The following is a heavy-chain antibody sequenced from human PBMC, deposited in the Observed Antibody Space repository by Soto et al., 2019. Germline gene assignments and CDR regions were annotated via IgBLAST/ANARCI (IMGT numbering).Heavy chain of an antibody. D-gene: IGHD3-10*01. Sequence: QVRLVESGGGVVLPGRSLTLSCAASGFTFDSYGIHWVRQAPDKGLEWLAVISYDGSSKYYAHSVQGRFTISRDNSKNTLYLQLNSLREEDTAVYYCVRGPYYGSGTLDYWGQGTLVIGSS. CDR3: VRGPYYGSGTLDY. J-gene: IGHJ4*02. CDR2: ISYDGSSK. V-gene: IGHV3-30*03. CDR1: GFTFDSYG.